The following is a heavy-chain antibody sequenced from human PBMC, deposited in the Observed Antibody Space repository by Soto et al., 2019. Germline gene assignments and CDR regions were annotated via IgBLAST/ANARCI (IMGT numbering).Heavy chain of an antibody. CDR2: IWYDGSNK. CDR1: GFTFSSYG. V-gene: IGHV3-33*01. J-gene: IGHJ4*02. CDR3: ARPLAARLGEPGAIDY. Sequence: GGSLRLSCAASGFTFSSYGMHWVRQAPGKGLEWVAVIWYDGSNKYYADSVKGRFTISRDNSKNALYLQMNSLRAEDTAVYYCARPLAARLGEPGAIDYWGQGTLVTVSS. D-gene: IGHD6-6*01.